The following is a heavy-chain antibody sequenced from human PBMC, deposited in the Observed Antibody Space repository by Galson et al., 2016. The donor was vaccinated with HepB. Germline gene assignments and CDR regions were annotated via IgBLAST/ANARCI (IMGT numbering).Heavy chain of an antibody. CDR3: ARWSRGYYFDY. CDR1: GFIFSNSV. V-gene: IGHV3-21*01. Sequence: SLRLSCAASGFIFSNSVMSWVRQAPGKGLEWVSSISSSGSYIYYADSGKGRFTISRDNAKNSLYLQMNSLRAEDTAVYYCARWSRGYYFDYWGQGTLVTVSS. CDR2: ISSSGSYI. J-gene: IGHJ4*02.